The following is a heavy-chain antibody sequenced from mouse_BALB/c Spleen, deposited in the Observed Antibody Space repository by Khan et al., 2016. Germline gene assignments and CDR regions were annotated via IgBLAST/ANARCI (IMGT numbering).Heavy chain of an antibody. CDR1: GYSFTSYW. J-gene: IGHJ4*01. CDR2: IDPSDSET. V-gene: IGHV1S126*01. D-gene: IGHD2-1*01. CDR3: ARKGLYGNYDAMDY. Sequence: VQLQESGPQLVRPGASVKISCKASGYSFTSYWMHWVKQRPGQGLEWIGMIDPSDSETRLNQKFKDKATLTVDKSSSTAYMQLSSPTSEDSAVYYCARKGLYGNYDAMDYWGQGTSVTVSS.